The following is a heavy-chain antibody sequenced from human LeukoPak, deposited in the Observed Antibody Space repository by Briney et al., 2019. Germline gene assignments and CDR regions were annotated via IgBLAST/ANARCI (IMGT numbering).Heavy chain of an antibody. CDR1: GFTFSSYS. Sequence: GGSLRLSCAASGFTFSSYSMNWVRQAPGKGLEWVSSISSSSSYIYYADSVKGRFTISRDNAKNSLYLQMNSLRAEDTALYYCAKDKQDSGDSLFDYWGQGTLVTVSS. CDR3: AKDKQDSGDSLFDY. CDR2: ISSSSSYI. J-gene: IGHJ4*02. V-gene: IGHV3-21*04. D-gene: IGHD4-17*01.